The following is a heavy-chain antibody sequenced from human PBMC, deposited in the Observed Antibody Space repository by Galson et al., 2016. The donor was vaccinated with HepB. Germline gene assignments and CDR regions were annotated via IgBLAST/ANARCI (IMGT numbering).Heavy chain of an antibody. V-gene: IGHV1-69*13. Sequence: SVKVSCKASGGTFSSFAISWVRQAPGQGLEWMGGIIPIFETTNYAQKFQGRLTITADESTGTAYMELSSLRSEDTAIYYCAKWLPRGLTDYEYFDRWGQGTLVTVSS. CDR2: IIPIFETT. CDR1: GGTFSSFA. D-gene: IGHD4-17*01. J-gene: IGHJ4*02. CDR3: AKWLPRGLTDYEYFDR.